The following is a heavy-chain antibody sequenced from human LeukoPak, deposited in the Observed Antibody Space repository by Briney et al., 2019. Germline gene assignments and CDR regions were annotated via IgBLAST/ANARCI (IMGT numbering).Heavy chain of an antibody. CDR1: GFTFSGSA. CDR2: IRSKANSYAT. D-gene: IGHD3-3*01. CDR3: SLWSGYYLDAFDI. V-gene: IGHV3-73*01. J-gene: IGHJ3*02. Sequence: PGGSLRLSCAASGFTFSGSAMHWVRQASGKGLEWVGRIRSKANSYATAYAASVKGRFTISRDDSKNTAYLQMNSLKTEDTAVYYCSLWSGYYLDAFDIWGQGTMATVSS.